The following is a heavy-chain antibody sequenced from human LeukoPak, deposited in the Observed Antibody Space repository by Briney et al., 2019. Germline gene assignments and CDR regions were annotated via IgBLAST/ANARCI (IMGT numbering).Heavy chain of an antibody. CDR3: AATGTVTTTYYYYYMDV. J-gene: IGHJ6*03. CDR2: ICYSGST. Sequence: SETLSLTCTVSGGSISSSSYYWGWIRQPPGKGLEWIGSICYSGSTYYNPSLKSRVTISVDTSKNQFSLKLSSVTAADTAVYYCAATGTVTTTYYYYYMDVWGKGTTVTVSS. CDR1: GGSISSSSYY. V-gene: IGHV4-39*07. D-gene: IGHD4-17*01.